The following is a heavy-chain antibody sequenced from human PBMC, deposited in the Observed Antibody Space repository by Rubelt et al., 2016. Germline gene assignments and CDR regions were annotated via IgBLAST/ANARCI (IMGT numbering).Heavy chain of an antibody. CDR3: ARQQSWSYTDY. CDR1: GASFSGYY. D-gene: IGHD2-15*01. V-gene: IGHV4-34*01. CDR2: IHHSGST. Sequence: QVQLQQWGAGLLKPSETLSLTCAVYGASFSGYYWSWIRQPPGKGLEWIGEIHHSGSTNYNPSLKSRVTISVDTSKNQFSLKGSSGTAADTAVYYCARQQSWSYTDYCGQGTLVTVAS. J-gene: IGHJ4*02.